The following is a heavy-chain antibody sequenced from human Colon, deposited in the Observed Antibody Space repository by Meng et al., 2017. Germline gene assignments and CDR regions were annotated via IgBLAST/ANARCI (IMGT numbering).Heavy chain of an antibody. V-gene: IGHV3-15*01. Sequence: GESLKIPWAASGFTFSNAWMSWVRQAPGTGLEWVGRIKRKTDGGTTDYAAPVKGRFTISRDDSKNTLYLHMNSLKTEDTAVYYCTTDLLAYCGGDCYPSFDYWGQGTLVTVSS. CDR3: TTDLLAYCGGDCYPSFDY. J-gene: IGHJ4*02. CDR1: GFTFSNAW. D-gene: IGHD2-21*02. CDR2: IKRKTDGGTT.